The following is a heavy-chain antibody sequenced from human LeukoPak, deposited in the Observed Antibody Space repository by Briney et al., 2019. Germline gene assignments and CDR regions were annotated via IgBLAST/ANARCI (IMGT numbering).Heavy chain of an antibody. CDR1: GFIFSDYY. CDR3: VRGFNSFDI. V-gene: IGHV3-72*01. CDR2: SGNRAARFPT. Sequence: PGGSLRLSCAASGFIFSDYYMDWLRQAPGKGLEGVARSGNRAARFPTMYAASVRGRFTISRDHSKDLLFLQMNSLKSEDAAVYYCVRGFNSFDIWGQRTRVTVSS. J-gene: IGHJ3*02.